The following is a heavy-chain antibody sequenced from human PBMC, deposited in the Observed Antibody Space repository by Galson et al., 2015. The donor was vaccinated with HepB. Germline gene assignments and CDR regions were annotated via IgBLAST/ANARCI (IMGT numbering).Heavy chain of an antibody. CDR2: INPSGGST. Sequence: SVKVSCKASGYTFTSYYMHWVRQAPGQGLEWVGIINPSGGSTSYAQKFQGRVTMTRDTSTSTVYMELSSLRSEDTAVYYCARVRCSSTSCPGNWFDPWGQGTLVTVFS. D-gene: IGHD2-2*01. CDR1: GYTFTSYY. CDR3: ARVRCSSTSCPGNWFDP. V-gene: IGHV1-46*01. J-gene: IGHJ5*02.